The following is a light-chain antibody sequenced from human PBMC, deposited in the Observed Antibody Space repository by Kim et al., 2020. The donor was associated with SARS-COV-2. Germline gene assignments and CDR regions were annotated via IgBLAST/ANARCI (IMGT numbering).Light chain of an antibody. CDR3: QQYYIFPYT. Sequence: DIQMTQSPSTLSASVGDTVTISCRASESFSSWLAWYQQKPGKAPNLLIYKASNLESGVPSRFSGSESGTEFTLTITSLQPDDFATYYCQQYYIFPYTFGQGTELEI. V-gene: IGKV1-5*03. CDR2: KAS. J-gene: IGKJ2*01. CDR1: ESFSSW.